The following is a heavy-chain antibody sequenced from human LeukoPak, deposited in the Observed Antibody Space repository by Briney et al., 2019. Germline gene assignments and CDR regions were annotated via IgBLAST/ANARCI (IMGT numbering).Heavy chain of an antibody. CDR3: ARDRGGYTYSHDY. D-gene: IGHD5-18*01. J-gene: IGHJ4*02. CDR1: GGSISSNNW. Sequence: PSETLSLTCAVSGGSISSNNWWIWVRQSPEKGLVWIGEIYHDGSTNYNPSLKSRVTISMDKSKNQLSLKLNFVTAADTAVYYCARDRGGYTYSHDYWGQGTLVTVSS. V-gene: IGHV4-4*02. CDR2: IYHDGST.